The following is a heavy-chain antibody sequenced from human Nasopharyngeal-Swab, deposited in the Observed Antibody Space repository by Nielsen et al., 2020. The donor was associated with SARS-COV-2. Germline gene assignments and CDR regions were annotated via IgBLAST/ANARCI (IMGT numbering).Heavy chain of an antibody. J-gene: IGHJ4*02. D-gene: IGHD5-12*01. CDR2: IYYSGST. V-gene: IGHV4-59*08. Sequence: SETLSLTCTVSGGSISSYYWSWIRQPPGKGLEWIGYIYYSGSTNYNPSLKSRVTISVDTSKNQFSLKLSSVTAADTAVYYCARVGIGYGFDYWGQGTLVTVSS. CDR1: GGSISSYY. CDR3: ARVGIGYGFDY.